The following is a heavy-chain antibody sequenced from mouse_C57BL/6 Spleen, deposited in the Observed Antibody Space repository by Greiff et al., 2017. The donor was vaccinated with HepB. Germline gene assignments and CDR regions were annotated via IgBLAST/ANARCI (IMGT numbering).Heavy chain of an antibody. Sequence: QVHVKQPGTELVKPGASVKLSCKASGYTFTSYWMHWVKQRPGQGLEWIGNINPSNGGTNYNEKFKSKATLTVDKSSSTAYMQLSSLTSEDSAVYYCAREENYYYGSSFYAMDYWGQGTSVTVSS. CDR3: AREENYYYGSSFYAMDY. CDR1: GYTFTSYW. V-gene: IGHV1-53*01. CDR2: INPSNGGT. J-gene: IGHJ4*01. D-gene: IGHD1-1*01.